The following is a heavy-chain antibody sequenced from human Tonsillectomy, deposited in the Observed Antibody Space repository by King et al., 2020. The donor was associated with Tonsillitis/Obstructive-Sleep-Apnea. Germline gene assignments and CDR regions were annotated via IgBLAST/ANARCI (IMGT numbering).Heavy chain of an antibody. J-gene: IGHJ6*03. CDR2: VYYNGIT. CDR3: VRHHPHRRSDYYYYMDV. Sequence: QLQLQESGPGLVKPSETLSLTCTVSGGSVSSSTYYWGWIRQPPGKGLEWIGTVYYNGITYYNPSLESRATVSVDTSTNQFSLRLSSVTAADTAVYYCVRHHPHRRSDYYYYMDVWGKGTTVTVSS. D-gene: IGHD6-6*01. CDR1: GGSVSSSTYY. V-gene: IGHV4-39*01.